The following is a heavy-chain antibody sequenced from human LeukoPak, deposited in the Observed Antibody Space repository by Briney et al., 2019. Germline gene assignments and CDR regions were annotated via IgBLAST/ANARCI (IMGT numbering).Heavy chain of an antibody. V-gene: IGHV4-4*02. J-gene: IGHJ5*02. Sequence: SETLSLTCAVSGGSISSSNWWNWVRQPPGKGLEWIGEIYHSGSTNYNPSLKSRVTISVDTSKNQFSLKLSSVTAADTAVYYCARGLGVLRFLEWLPKRWWFDPWGQGTLVTVSS. CDR3: ARGLGVLRFLEWLPKRWWFDP. D-gene: IGHD3-3*01. CDR2: IYHSGST. CDR1: GGSISSSNW.